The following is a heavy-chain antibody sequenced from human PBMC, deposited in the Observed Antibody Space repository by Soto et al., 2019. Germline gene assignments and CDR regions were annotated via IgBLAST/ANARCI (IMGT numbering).Heavy chain of an antibody. CDR1: GFTFSSYS. CDR3: ARDTTNIVVVVAAGESDAFDI. D-gene: IGHD2-15*01. CDR2: ISSSSSYI. V-gene: IGHV3-21*01. J-gene: IGHJ3*02. Sequence: GESLKISCAASGFTFSSYSMNWVRQAPGKGLEWVSSISSSSSYIYYADSVKGRFTISRDNAKNSLYLQMNSLRAEDTAVYYCARDTTNIVVVVAAGESDAFDIWGQGTMVTVSS.